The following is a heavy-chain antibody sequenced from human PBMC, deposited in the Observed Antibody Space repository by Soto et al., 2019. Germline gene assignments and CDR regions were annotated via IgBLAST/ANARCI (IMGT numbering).Heavy chain of an antibody. Sequence: EVQLVESGGGLVQPGGSLRLSCAASGFTFSSYSMNWVRQAPGKGLEWVSYISSRSSTIYYADSVKGRFTISRDNAKNSLYLQMNSLRDEDTAVYYCARDGGSGDPRCLFDYWGQGTLVTVSS. CDR2: ISSRSSTI. V-gene: IGHV3-48*02. J-gene: IGHJ4*02. D-gene: IGHD2-15*01. CDR3: ARDGGSGDPRCLFDY. CDR1: GFTFSSYS.